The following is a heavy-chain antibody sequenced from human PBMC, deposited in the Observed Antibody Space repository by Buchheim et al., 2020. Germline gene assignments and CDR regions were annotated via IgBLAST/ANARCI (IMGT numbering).Heavy chain of an antibody. J-gene: IGHJ3*02. CDR2: INHSGST. Sequence: QVQLQQWGAGLLKPSETLSLTCAVYGGSFSGYYWSWIRQPPGKGLEWIGEINHSGSTNYNTSLKSRVTISVDTSKNQLSLELSSVTAADTAVYYCASTSSYGDYAFEIWGQGT. D-gene: IGHD4-17*01. CDR3: ASTSSYGDYAFEI. V-gene: IGHV4-34*01. CDR1: GGSFSGYY.